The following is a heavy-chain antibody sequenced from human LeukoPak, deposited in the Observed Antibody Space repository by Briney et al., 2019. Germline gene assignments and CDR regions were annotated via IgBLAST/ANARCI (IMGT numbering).Heavy chain of an antibody. CDR3: ARDLPTVTTYDY. CDR2: ISSTSTYI. J-gene: IGHJ4*02. CDR1: GFTFSSYS. V-gene: IGHV3-21*01. D-gene: IGHD4-17*01. Sequence: GSLRLSCAASGFTFSSYSMNWVRQAPGKGLEWVSSISSTSTYIYYADSVKGRFTISRDNAKNSLYLQMNSLRAEDTAVYYCARDLPTVTTYDYWGQGTLVTVSS.